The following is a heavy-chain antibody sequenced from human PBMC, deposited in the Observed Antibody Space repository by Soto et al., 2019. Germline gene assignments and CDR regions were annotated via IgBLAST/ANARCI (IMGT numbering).Heavy chain of an antibody. D-gene: IGHD3-22*01. Sequence: GGSLRLSCAASGFTLSSYAMSWVRQAPGKGLEWVSGISGSGGSTYYADSVKGRFTISRDNSKNTLYLQMNSLRAEDTAVYYCARASIESYYYDSSGYYWDYFDYWGQGTLVTVSS. V-gene: IGHV3-23*01. CDR3: ARASIESYYYDSSGYYWDYFDY. J-gene: IGHJ4*02. CDR1: GFTLSSYA. CDR2: ISGSGGST.